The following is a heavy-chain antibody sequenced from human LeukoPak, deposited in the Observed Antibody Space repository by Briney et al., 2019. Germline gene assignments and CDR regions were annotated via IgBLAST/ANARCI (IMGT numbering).Heavy chain of an antibody. V-gene: IGHV3-21*01. D-gene: IGHD4-17*01. CDR2: ISSSSSYI. CDR1: GFTFSSYS. J-gene: IGHJ4*02. CDR3: ARGGGDYGFDY. Sequence: GGSLRLSCAASGFTFSSYSMNWVRQAPGKGLEWVSSISSSSSYIYYADSVKGRFTISRDNAKNLLYLQMNSLRAEDTAVYYCARGGGDYGFDYWGQGTLVTVSS.